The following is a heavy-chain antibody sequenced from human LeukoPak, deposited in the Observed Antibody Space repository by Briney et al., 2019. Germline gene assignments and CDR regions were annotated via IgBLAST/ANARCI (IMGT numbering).Heavy chain of an antibody. V-gene: IGHV4-4*02. CDR3: KSRAHEVVTASDF. D-gene: IGHD2-21*02. CDR2: VFHNGRT. J-gene: IGHJ4*02. CDR1: GGSISSDHW. Sequence: SETLSLTCAVSGGSISSDHWWTWVRQPPGKGLEWIGEVFHNGRTKYNPSFQSRVTMSVDNSKNQFSLKLTSVTAADAAVYYCKSRAHEVVTASDFWGQGTQVTVST.